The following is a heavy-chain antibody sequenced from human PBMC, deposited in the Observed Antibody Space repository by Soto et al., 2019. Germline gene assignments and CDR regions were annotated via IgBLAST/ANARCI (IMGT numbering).Heavy chain of an antibody. J-gene: IGHJ5*02. CDR1: GFTFSSYA. CDR3: ARDPRPYDVWSGNNWFDP. V-gene: IGHV3-30-3*01. CDR2: ISYDGSNK. Sequence: QVQLVESGGGVVQPGRSLRLSCAASGFTFSSYAMYWVRQAPGKGLEWVAVISYDGSNKYYADSVQGRFTISRDNSKITLYLPMNSLSPEDTAVYYCARDPRPYDVWSGNNWFDPWGQGTLFTFAS. D-gene: IGHD3-3*01.